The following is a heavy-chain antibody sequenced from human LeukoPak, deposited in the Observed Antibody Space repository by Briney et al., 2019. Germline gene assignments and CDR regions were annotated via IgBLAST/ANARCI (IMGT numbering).Heavy chain of an antibody. V-gene: IGHV1-69*13. D-gene: IGHD3-10*01. Sequence: ASVTVSFKASGGTFSSYAISWVRQAPGQGLEWMGGIIPIFGTANYAQKFQGRVTITADESTSTAYMELSSLRSEDTAVYYCAHSGSYLGGFDPWGQGTLVTVSS. CDR2: IIPIFGTA. J-gene: IGHJ5*02. CDR1: GGTFSSYA. CDR3: AHSGSYLGGFDP.